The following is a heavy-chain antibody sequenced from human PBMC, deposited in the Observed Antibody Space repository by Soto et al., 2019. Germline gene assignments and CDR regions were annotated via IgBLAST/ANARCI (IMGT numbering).Heavy chain of an antibody. J-gene: IGHJ6*02. CDR1: GGTFSSYA. V-gene: IGHV1-69*13. CDR3: ARDLGRGTPYYYYGMDV. Sequence: ASVKVSCKASGGTFSSYAISWVRQAPGQGLEWMGGIIPIFGTANYAQKFQGRVTITADESTSTAYMELSSLRSEDTAVYYCARDLGRGTPYYYYGMDVWGQGTTVTVS. CDR2: IIPIFGTA. D-gene: IGHD2-15*01.